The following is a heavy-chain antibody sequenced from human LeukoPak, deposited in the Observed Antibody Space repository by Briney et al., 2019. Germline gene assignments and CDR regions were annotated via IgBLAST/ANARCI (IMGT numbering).Heavy chain of an antibody. CDR3: ARVPYYYGSGSYYDY. J-gene: IGHJ4*02. V-gene: IGHV3-21*01. CDR2: ISSSSSYI. Sequence: PGGSLRLSCAASGFTFSTYSVNWVRQAPGKGLEWVSSISSSSSYIYYADSVEGRFTISRDNAKNSLYLQMNSLRAEDTAVYYCARVPYYYGSGSYYDYWGQGTLVTVSS. D-gene: IGHD3-10*01. CDR1: GFTFSTYS.